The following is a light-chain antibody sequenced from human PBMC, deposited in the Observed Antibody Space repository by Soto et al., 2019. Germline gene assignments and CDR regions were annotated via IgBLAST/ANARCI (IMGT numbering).Light chain of an antibody. V-gene: IGKV1-5*01. CDR2: DAS. CDR1: QSISGW. Sequence: DSQMTQFPSTLSATVGDRVTITCRASQSISGWLAWFQQKPGKAPELLIYDASDLESGVSSRFSGSGSGTEFTLTISDLQSDDCATYHWQQYKSYPRTFAQVTKVESK. CDR3: QQYKSYPRT. J-gene: IGKJ1*01.